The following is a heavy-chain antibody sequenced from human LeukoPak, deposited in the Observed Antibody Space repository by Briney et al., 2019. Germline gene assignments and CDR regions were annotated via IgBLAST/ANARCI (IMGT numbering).Heavy chain of an antibody. J-gene: IGHJ4*02. D-gene: IGHD2-15*01. Sequence: PSETLSLTCTVSGASITSYYWSWIRQPAGKGLEWIGRIYTSGSTNYNPSLKSRVTISVDTSKNQFSLKLSSVTAADTAVYYCARGYCSGGSCYPLPGYWGQGTLVTVSS. V-gene: IGHV4-4*07. CDR1: GASITSYY. CDR3: ARGYCSGGSCYPLPGY. CDR2: IYTSGST.